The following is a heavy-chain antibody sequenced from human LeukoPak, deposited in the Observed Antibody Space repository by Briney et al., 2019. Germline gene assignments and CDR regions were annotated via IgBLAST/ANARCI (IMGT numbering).Heavy chain of an antibody. D-gene: IGHD3-22*01. CDR1: GGSLSGYY. CDR2: INHSGST. V-gene: IGHV4-34*01. J-gene: IGHJ4*02. CDR3: ARAPHFFDTSGSRYYFDY. Sequence: SETLSLTCAVYGGSLSGYYWSWIRQPPGKGLEWIGEINHSGSTNYNPSLKSRVTISVDTSKNQFSLKLSSVTAADTAVYYCARAPHFFDTSGSRYYFDYWGQGALVTVSS.